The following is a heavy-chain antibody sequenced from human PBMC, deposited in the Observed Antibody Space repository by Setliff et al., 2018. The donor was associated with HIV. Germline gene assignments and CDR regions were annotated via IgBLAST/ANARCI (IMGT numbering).Heavy chain of an antibody. J-gene: IGHJ5*02. CDR2: IYDSGST. CDR1: GGSIKSSSDY. V-gene: IGHV4-39*01. Sequence: SETLSLTCTVSGGSIKSSSDYWGWIRQPPGKGLEWIGTIYDSGSTYYNPSLKSRVTISVDTSKNQFSLKLRSVTASDTAVYYCARYTSKVDWFDPWGQGTLVTVSS. CDR3: ARYTSKVDWFDP. D-gene: IGHD2-2*02.